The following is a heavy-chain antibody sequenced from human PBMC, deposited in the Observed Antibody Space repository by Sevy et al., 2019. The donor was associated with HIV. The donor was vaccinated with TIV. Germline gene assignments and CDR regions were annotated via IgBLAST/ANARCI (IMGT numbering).Heavy chain of an antibody. V-gene: IGHV3-7*01. Sequence: GGSLRLSCAASGFTFSSYWMSWVRQAPGKGLEWVANIKQDGSEKYYVDSVKGRFTISRDNAKNSLYLQMNSLRAEDTAVYYCARDEAAAGIDWFDPWGQGTLVTVSS. CDR2: IKQDGSEK. CDR1: GFTFSSYW. J-gene: IGHJ5*02. CDR3: ARDEAAAGIDWFDP. D-gene: IGHD6-13*01.